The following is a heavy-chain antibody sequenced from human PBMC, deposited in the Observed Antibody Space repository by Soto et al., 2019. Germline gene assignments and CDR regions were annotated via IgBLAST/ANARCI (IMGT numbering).Heavy chain of an antibody. D-gene: IGHD2-8*01. CDR1: GGSLSGGVHS. CDR2: IFDSGST. Sequence: QVQLQESGPGLVKPSETLSLTCTVSGGSLSGGVHSWSWIRQPPGKGLEWIGHIFDSGSTYYNPSLKSRLTISVDTSKNQFSLRLSSVTAADTAVYYCARDIMPLTNDWYFDLWGRGTLVTVSS. CDR3: ARDIMPLTNDWYFDL. V-gene: IGHV4-30-4*01. J-gene: IGHJ2*01.